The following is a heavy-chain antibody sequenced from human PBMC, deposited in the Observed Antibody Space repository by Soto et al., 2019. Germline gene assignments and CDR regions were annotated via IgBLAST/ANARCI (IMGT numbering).Heavy chain of an antibody. V-gene: IGHV3-48*01. CDR2: ISSSSSTI. CDR1: GFTFSSYS. J-gene: IGHJ4*02. Sequence: EVQLVESGGGLVQPGGSLRLSCAASGFTFSSYSMNWVRQAPGKGLEWVSYISSSSSTIYYADSVKGRFTISRDNAKNSLYLQMNSLRAEDTAVYYCAKDSTYSSSPNALDYWGQGTLVTVSS. D-gene: IGHD6-13*01. CDR3: AKDSTYSSSPNALDY.